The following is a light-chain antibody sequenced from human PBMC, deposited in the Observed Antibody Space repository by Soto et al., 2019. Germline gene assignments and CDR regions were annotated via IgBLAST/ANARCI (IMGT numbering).Light chain of an antibody. Sequence: EIVFTQSPCTLSLSPGERATLSCRASQSVSSYYLAWYRQKPGQAPRLLIYAASSRATGIPDRFSGGGSGTDFTLTISRLEPEDFAVYYCQQCGSSPWTFGQGTKVDIK. J-gene: IGKJ1*01. CDR1: QSVSSYY. V-gene: IGKV3-20*01. CDR2: AAS. CDR3: QQCGSSPWT.